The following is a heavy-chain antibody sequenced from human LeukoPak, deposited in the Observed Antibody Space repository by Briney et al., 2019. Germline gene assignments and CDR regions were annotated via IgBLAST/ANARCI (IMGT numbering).Heavy chain of an antibody. CDR3: ARGGGGSCYSCIDY. V-gene: IGHV4-59*12. CDR2: IYDSGSF. CDR1: GASISTFY. J-gene: IGHJ4*02. D-gene: IGHD2-15*01. Sequence: SGTLSLTCTVSGASISTFYWSLIRQPPGKGLEWIGYIYDSGSFNYNPSLKSRVTMSVDTSKNQFSLKLSSVTAADTAVYYCARGGGGSCYSCIDYWGQGTLVTVSS.